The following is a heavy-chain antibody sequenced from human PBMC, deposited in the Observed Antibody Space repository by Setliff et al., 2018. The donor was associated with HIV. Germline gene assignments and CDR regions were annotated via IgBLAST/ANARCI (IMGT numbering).Heavy chain of an antibody. J-gene: IGHJ5*02. CDR2: IKSKTDGGTT. CDR1: GFTFDDSA. V-gene: IGHV3-15*01. CDR3: TEGRWFDP. Sequence: PGGSLRLSCAASGFTFDDSAMSWVRQAPGKGLEWVGRIKSKTDGGTTDYAAPVKGRFTIARDDSKNTLYLQMNSLKTEDTAVYYCTEGRWFDPWGQGTLVTVSS. D-gene: IGHD1-26*01.